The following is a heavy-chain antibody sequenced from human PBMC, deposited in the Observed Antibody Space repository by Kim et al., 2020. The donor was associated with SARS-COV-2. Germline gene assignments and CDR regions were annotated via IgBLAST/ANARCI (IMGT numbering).Heavy chain of an antibody. Sequence: GGSLRLSCAASGLGFSDRYMDWVRQAPGKGLEWVGRIRNKANDYTTENATTAKGRFTISRDDSRKSIYLQLNSLKAEDTAVYYCLILWGAWGPPSYWGQGTLVTVPS. CDR3: LILWGAWGPPSY. J-gene: IGHJ4*02. D-gene: IGHD7-27*01. V-gene: IGHV3-72*01. CDR2: IRNKANDYTT. CDR1: GLGFSDRY.